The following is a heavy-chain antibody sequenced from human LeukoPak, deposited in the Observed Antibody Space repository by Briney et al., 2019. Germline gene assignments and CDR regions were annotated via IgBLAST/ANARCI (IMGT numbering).Heavy chain of an antibody. J-gene: IGHJ5*02. D-gene: IGHD3-10*01. Sequence: ASVKVSCKASGYTFTSCDINWVRQATGQGLEWMGWMNPNSGNTGYAQKFQGRVTMTRNTSISTAYMELSSLRSEDTAVYYCARRKVRRVMALDWFDPWGQGTLVTVSS. V-gene: IGHV1-8*01. CDR3: ARRKVRRVMALDWFDP. CDR1: GYTFTSCD. CDR2: MNPNSGNT.